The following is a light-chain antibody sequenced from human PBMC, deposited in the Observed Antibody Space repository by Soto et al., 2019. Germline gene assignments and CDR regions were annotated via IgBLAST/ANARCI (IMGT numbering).Light chain of an antibody. Sequence: EIVLTQSPGTLSLSPGERATLSCRASQSVSSNYLAWYQQKPGQAPRLLIYGASSRATGIPDRFSGGGSGTDFTLTISRLEPEDFAVYFCQQYGTSPLAFGGGTKVVIK. CDR1: QSVSSNY. CDR2: GAS. J-gene: IGKJ4*01. V-gene: IGKV3-20*01. CDR3: QQYGTSPLA.